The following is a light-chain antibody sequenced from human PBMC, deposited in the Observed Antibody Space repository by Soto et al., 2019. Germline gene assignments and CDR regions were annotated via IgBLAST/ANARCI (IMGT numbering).Light chain of an antibody. CDR1: QSISNY. CDR3: QRSDSAWT. V-gene: IGKV1-39*01. CDR2: AAS. J-gene: IGKJ1*01. Sequence: IQMTQSPSSLSASVGDRVTITCRALQSISNYLNWYQQKPGKAPKVLIYAASSLQSGVPSRFSGSGSGTDCTLTISSLQPEDFATYYCQRSDSAWTFGQGTKVEIK.